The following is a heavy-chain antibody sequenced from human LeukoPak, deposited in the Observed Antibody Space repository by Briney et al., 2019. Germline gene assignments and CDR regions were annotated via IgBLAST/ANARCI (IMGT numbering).Heavy chain of an antibody. V-gene: IGHV1-2*02. Sequence: ASVKVSCKASGYTFTGYYMHWVRQAPGQGLEWMGWINPNSGGTNYAQKFQGRFTMTRDSSISTAYIELSRLTSYDTDIYYCARLDSGTTPWGQGTLVTVSS. CDR2: INPNSGGT. J-gene: IGHJ5*02. CDR3: ARLDSGTTP. CDR1: GYTFTGYY. D-gene: IGHD1-7*01.